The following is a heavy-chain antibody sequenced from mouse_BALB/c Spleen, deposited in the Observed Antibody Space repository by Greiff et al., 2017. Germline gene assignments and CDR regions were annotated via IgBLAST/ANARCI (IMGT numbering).Heavy chain of an antibody. CDR3: ARVPNFDY. Sequence: EVMLVESGGGLVQPGGSLRLSCATSGFTFTDYYMSWVRQPPGKALEWLGFIRNKANGYTTEYSASVKGRFTISRDNSQSILYLQMNTLRAEDSATYYCARVPNFDYWGQGTTLTVSS. CDR2: IRNKANGYTT. V-gene: IGHV7-3*02. J-gene: IGHJ2*01. CDR1: GFTFTDYY.